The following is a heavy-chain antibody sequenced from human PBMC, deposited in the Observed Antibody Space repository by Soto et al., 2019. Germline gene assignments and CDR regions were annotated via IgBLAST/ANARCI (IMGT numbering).Heavy chain of an antibody. CDR2: ISGSGGST. V-gene: IGHV3-23*01. CDR3: AKVPAYSGYAIDYFDY. D-gene: IGHD5-12*01. J-gene: IGHJ4*02. CDR1: GFTFSSYA. Sequence: GGSLRLSCAASGFTFSSYAMSWVRQAPGKGLEWVSAISGSGGSTYYADSVKGRFTISRDNSKNTLYLQMNSLRAEDTSVYYCAKVPAYSGYAIDYFDYWGQGTLVTVSS.